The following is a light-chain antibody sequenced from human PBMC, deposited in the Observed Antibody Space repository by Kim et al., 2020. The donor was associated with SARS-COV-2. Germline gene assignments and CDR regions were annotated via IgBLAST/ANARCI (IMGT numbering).Light chain of an antibody. J-gene: IGKJ1*01. Sequence: ATINCKSSQSVLYSSNNKNYLAWYQQKPGQPPKLLIYWAFTRESGVPDRFSGSGSGTDFTRTISSLQAEDVAVYYCQQYYTTPWTFGQGTKVDIK. V-gene: IGKV4-1*01. CDR3: QQYYTTPWT. CDR1: QSVLYSSNNKNY. CDR2: WAF.